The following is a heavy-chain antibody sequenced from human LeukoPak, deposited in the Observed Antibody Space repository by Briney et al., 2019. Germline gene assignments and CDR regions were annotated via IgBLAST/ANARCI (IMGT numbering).Heavy chain of an antibody. Sequence: PGGSLRLSCAASGFTVSSNYMSWVRQAPGKGLEWVSVIYSGGSTYYADSVKGRFTISRDNSKNTLYLQMNSLRAEDTAVYYCATEIAVAGTGNWFDPWGQGTLLTVSS. V-gene: IGHV3-53*01. CDR3: ATEIAVAGTGNWFDP. CDR2: IYSGGST. J-gene: IGHJ5*02. D-gene: IGHD6-19*01. CDR1: GFTVSSNY.